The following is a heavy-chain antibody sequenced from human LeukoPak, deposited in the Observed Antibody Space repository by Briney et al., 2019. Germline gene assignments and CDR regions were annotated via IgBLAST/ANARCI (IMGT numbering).Heavy chain of an antibody. D-gene: IGHD2-15*01. CDR3: ARQARYCGGGTCSDS. Sequence: SETLSLTCTVSGGSISTYYWSWIRQPPGKGLEWTGYIYYSGSTNYNPSLKSRVTISVDTSKNQFSLNLSSVTAADTAVYYCARQARYCGGGTCSDSWGQGTLVTVSS. CDR2: IYYSGST. V-gene: IGHV4-59*08. CDR1: GGSISTYY. J-gene: IGHJ4*02.